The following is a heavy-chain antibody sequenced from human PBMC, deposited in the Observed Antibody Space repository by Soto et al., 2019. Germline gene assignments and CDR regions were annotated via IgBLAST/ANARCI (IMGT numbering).Heavy chain of an antibody. D-gene: IGHD3-22*01. CDR1: GFTFSSYA. Sequence: GGSLRLSCAASGFTFSSYAMNWFRQAPGKGLEWVSSISGSGGSTYYANSVKGRFTISRDKSRNTLYLQMNSLRAEDTAVYYCAKNYDSSAYSLPNAFDIWGQGTMVTVSS. J-gene: IGHJ3*02. CDR2: ISGSGGST. V-gene: IGHV3-23*01. CDR3: AKNYDSSAYSLPNAFDI.